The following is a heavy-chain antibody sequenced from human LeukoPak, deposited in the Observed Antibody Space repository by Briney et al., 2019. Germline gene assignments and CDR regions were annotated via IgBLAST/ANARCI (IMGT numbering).Heavy chain of an antibody. D-gene: IGHD6-19*01. CDR3: ARDPPRAFSSGWVDDAFDI. Sequence: QPGGSLRLSCAASGFTVSSNYMSWVRQAPGKGLEWVSVIYSGGSTYYADSVKGRFTISRDNSKNTLYLQMNSLRAEDTAVYYCARDPPRAFSSGWVDDAFDIWGQGTMVTVSS. CDR2: IYSGGST. J-gene: IGHJ3*02. V-gene: IGHV3-66*01. CDR1: GFTVSSNY.